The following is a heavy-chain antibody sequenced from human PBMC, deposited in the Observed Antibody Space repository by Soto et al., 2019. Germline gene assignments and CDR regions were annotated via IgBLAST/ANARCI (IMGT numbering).Heavy chain of an antibody. CDR2: ISWNSGSI. Sequence: GGSLRLSCAASGFTFDDYAMHWVRQAPGKGLEWVSGISWNSGSIGYADSVKGRFTISRDNAKNSLYLQMNSLRAEDTALYYCAKDSTGDYYYYGMDVWGQGTTVTVSS. CDR1: GFTFDDYA. D-gene: IGHD2-2*01. V-gene: IGHV3-9*01. J-gene: IGHJ6*02. CDR3: AKDSTGDYYYYGMDV.